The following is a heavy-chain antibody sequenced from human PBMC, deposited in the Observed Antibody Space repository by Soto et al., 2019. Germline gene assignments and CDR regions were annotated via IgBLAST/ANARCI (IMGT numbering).Heavy chain of an antibody. Sequence: GGSLRLSCAASGFTFSSYWMHWVRQAPGKGLVWVSRINSDGSSTSYADSVKGRFTISRDNAKNTLYLQMNSLRAEDTAVYYCAGGYVDTAMVSYYYYGMDVWGQGTTVTVSS. J-gene: IGHJ6*02. D-gene: IGHD5-18*01. CDR2: INSDGSST. CDR1: GFTFSSYW. CDR3: AGGYVDTAMVSYYYYGMDV. V-gene: IGHV3-74*01.